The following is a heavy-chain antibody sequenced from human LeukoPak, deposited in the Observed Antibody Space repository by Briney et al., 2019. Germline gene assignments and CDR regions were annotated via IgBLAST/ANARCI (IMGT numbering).Heavy chain of an antibody. CDR3: AREGKRYSSGIGAFDI. Sequence: PSETLSLTCTVSGGSISSYYWSWIRQPPGKGLEWIGYIYYSGSTNYNPSLKSRVTISVDTSKNQFSLKLSSVTAADTAVYYCAREGKRYSSGIGAFDIWGQGTMVTVSS. CDR1: GGSISSYY. CDR2: IYYSGST. J-gene: IGHJ3*02. D-gene: IGHD6-25*01. V-gene: IGHV4-59*01.